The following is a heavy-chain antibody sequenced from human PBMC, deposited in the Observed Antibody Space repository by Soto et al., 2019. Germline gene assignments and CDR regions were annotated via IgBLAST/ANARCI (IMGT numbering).Heavy chain of an antibody. CDR2: IYYSGST. CDR1: GGSISSSSYY. CDR3: ASLRDYYYDSSGYSHYFDY. J-gene: IGHJ4*02. Sequence: LSLTCTVSGGSISSSSYYWGWIRQPPGKGLEWIGSIYYSGSTYYNPSLKSRVTISVDTSKNQFSLKLSSVTAADTAAYYCASLRDYYYDSSGYSHYFDYWGQGTLVTVSS. V-gene: IGHV4-39*01. D-gene: IGHD3-22*01.